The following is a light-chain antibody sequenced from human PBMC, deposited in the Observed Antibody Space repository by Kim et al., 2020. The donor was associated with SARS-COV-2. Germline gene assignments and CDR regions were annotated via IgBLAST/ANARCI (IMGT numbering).Light chain of an antibody. Sequence: VSQGQTATITCSGDKLGDKFACWYQQKPGQSPVVVIYQDTKRPSEIPERFSGSNSGNTATLTISGTQAMDEADYYCQAWDSNTAVFGGGTQLTVL. J-gene: IGLJ3*02. CDR2: QDT. V-gene: IGLV3-1*01. CDR3: QAWDSNTAV. CDR1: KLGDKF.